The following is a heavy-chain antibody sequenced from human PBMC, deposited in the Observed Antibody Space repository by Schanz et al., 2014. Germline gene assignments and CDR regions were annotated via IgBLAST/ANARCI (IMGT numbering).Heavy chain of an antibody. D-gene: IGHD3-10*02. J-gene: IGHJ4*02. Sequence: EAQLVESGGGLVQPGGSLRLSCAVSGFIVRSNYMTWVRQAPGKGLEWVSFVHPDGSTYYPDSVKGRFTISRDSSKNTLYLQMNSLRPEDTAIYYCAKNQYDDVDVSSFYFDFWGQGTLVSVSS. CDR1: GFIVRSNY. V-gene: IGHV3-66*01. CDR2: VHPDGST. CDR3: AKNQYDDVDVSSFYFDF.